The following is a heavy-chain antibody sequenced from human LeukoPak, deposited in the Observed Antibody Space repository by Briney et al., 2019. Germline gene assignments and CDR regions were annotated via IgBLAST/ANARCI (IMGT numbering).Heavy chain of an antibody. Sequence: SETLSLTCTVSGGSIISSSYYWGWIRQPPGKGLERIGSIYYSGSTYYNPSLKSRVTISVDTSKNQFSLKLSSVTAADTAVYYCSRRQNLGARAFDYWGQGTLVTVSS. J-gene: IGHJ4*02. D-gene: IGHD6-6*01. CDR2: IYYSGST. V-gene: IGHV4-39*01. CDR1: GGSIISSSYY. CDR3: SRRQNLGARAFDY.